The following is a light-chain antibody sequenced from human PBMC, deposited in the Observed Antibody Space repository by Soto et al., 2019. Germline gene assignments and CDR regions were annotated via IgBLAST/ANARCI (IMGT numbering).Light chain of an antibody. CDR1: QSISSL. V-gene: IGKV3-15*01. CDR2: SAS. J-gene: IGKJ5*01. CDR3: QQYYDWPIT. Sequence: EIVLTQSPATLSVSPGERATLSCRASQSISSLLAWYQQKPGQAPRLLIYSASTRATGIPARFSGGGSGADFTLTISTLQSEDFAVYYCQQYYDWPITFGQGTRLEIK.